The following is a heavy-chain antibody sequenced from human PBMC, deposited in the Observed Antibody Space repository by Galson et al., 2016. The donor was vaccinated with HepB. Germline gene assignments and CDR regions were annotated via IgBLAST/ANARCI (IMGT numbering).Heavy chain of an antibody. J-gene: IGHJ4*02. CDR3: AKDTSWVLDF. V-gene: IGHV3-23*01. CDR2: IVDCGVTT. D-gene: IGHD1-26*01. CDR1: GFNFSTYW. Sequence: SLRLSCAASGFNFSTYWMTWVRQAPGKGLEWVSAIVDCGVTTYYADSVRGRFTISRDNSKSTLYLQMNSLRAEDTAVYYCAKDTSWVLDFWGQGNLVTVSA.